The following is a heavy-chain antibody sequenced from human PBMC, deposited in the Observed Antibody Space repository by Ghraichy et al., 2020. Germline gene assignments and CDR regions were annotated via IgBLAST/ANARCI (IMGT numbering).Heavy chain of an antibody. CDR3: AKAKLGIDRIFDT. J-gene: IGHJ5*02. V-gene: IGHV3-23*01. D-gene: IGHD3-3*02. Sequence: GGSLRLSCAASGFSFSSHAMSWVRQAPGQGPQWVSSIRDSGDTTYFADSVKDRFTISRDNSKNTVYLKMNSLRVDDTAIYYCAKAKLGIDRIFDTWGQGTQVTVSS. CDR1: GFSFSSHA. CDR2: IRDSGDTT.